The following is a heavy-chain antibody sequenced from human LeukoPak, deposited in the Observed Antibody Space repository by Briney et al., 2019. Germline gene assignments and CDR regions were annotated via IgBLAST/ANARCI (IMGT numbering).Heavy chain of an antibody. CDR3: ARGGARWFDS. Sequence: GGSLTLSCAASGFTFTSYTMSWVRQAPGKRLEWVASMREDGGEIYYVDSVRGRFTISRDNAKNSLYLQMDSLRADDTAVYYCARGGARWFDSWGLGTLVTVSS. CDR2: MREDGGEI. J-gene: IGHJ5*01. CDR1: GFTFTSYT. V-gene: IGHV3-7*01. D-gene: IGHD4/OR15-4a*01.